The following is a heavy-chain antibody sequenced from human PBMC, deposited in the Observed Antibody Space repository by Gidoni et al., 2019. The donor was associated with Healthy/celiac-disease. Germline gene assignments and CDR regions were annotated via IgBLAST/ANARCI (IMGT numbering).Heavy chain of an antibody. J-gene: IGHJ5*02. Sequence: QVQLVQSGDEVKKPGASVKVSCKASGYTFIYYVMHWNRQATGQRLDWMGWINAGNGNTKYSQKFQGRVTITRDTSASTAYMELSSLRFEDTAVYYCAREQTSIQLERREWFDPWGQGTLVTVSS. CDR3: AREQTSIQLERREWFDP. CDR1: GYTFIYYV. D-gene: IGHD1-1*01. CDR2: INAGNGNT. V-gene: IGHV1-3*01.